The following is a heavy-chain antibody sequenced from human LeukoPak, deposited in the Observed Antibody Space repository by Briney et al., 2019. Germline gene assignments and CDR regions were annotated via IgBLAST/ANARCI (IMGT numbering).Heavy chain of an antibody. CDR1: GGTFSSYA. CDR2: IIPIFGTA. CDR3: ARDGGYCTNGVCYTAGWFDP. Sequence: GASVKVSCKASGGTFSSYAISWVRQAPGQGLEWMGGIIPIFGTANYAQKFQGRVTITTDKSTSTAYMELSSLRSEDTAVYYCARDGGYCTNGVCYTAGWFDPWGQGTLVTVSS. V-gene: IGHV1-69*05. J-gene: IGHJ5*02. D-gene: IGHD2-8*01.